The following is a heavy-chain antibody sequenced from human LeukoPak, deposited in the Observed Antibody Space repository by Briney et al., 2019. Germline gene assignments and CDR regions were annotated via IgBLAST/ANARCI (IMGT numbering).Heavy chain of an antibody. CDR1: GGSISSSSYY. CDR2: IYYSGST. J-gene: IGHJ4*02. D-gene: IGHD3-10*01. Sequence: SETLSLTCTVSGGSISSSSYYWGWIRQPPGKGLEWIGSIYYSGSTYYNPSLKSRVIISVDTSKNQFSLKLSSVTAAHTAVFYCARRPYYYDSGSPPHFDYWGQGTLVTVSS. V-gene: IGHV4-39*01. CDR3: ARRPYYYDSGSPPHFDY.